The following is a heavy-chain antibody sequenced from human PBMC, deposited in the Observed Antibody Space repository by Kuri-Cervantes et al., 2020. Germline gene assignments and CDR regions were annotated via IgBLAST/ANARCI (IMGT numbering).Heavy chain of an antibody. V-gene: IGHV1-69*13. CDR2: IIPIFGTA. CDR3: AREGDYYDSSGPSRGWFDP. Sequence: SVKVSCKASGGTFSSYAISWVRQAPGQGLEWMGGIIPIFGTANYAQKFQGRVTITADESTSAAYMELSSLRSEDTAVYYCAREGDYYDSSGPSRGWFDPWGQGTLVTVSS. D-gene: IGHD3-22*01. J-gene: IGHJ5*02. CDR1: GGTFSSYA.